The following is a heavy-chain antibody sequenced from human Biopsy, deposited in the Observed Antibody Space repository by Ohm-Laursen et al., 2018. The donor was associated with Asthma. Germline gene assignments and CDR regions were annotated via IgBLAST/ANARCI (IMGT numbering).Heavy chain of an antibody. V-gene: IGHV3-30*03. J-gene: IGHJ3*02. Sequence: SLRLSCAASGFIFDDYIIHWVRQAPGKGLEWVAVISYDGGNKFYGDSVKGRFTLSRDNSRNTLYLQMNSLRVEDTAIYYCARTHERWTSIQDDALDIWGQGTMVIVSS. CDR3: ARTHERWTSIQDDALDI. CDR1: GFIFDDYI. CDR2: ISYDGGNK. D-gene: IGHD4-23*01.